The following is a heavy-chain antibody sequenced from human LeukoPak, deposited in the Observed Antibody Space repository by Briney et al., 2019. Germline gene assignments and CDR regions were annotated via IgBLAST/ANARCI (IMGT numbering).Heavy chain of an antibody. CDR1: GFTFSNYA. V-gene: IGHV3-23*01. CDR3: AKGHSSSWYGAFDI. D-gene: IGHD6-13*01. Sequence: GSLRLSCAASGFTFSNYAMSWVRQAPGKGLEWVSAILDSGVGTYYSDSVKGRFAISRDNSKDTLYLQMNSLRAEDTAVYYCAKGHSSSWYGAFDIWGQGTMVTVSS. J-gene: IGHJ3*02. CDR2: ILDSGVGT.